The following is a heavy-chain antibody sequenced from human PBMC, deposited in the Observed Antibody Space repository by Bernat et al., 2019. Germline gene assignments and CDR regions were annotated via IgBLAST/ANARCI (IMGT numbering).Heavy chain of an antibody. V-gene: IGHV4-39*01. Sequence: QLQLQESGPGLVKPSETLSLTCTVSAGPISSSSYYWGWIRQPPGKGLEWIGSIYYSGRTYYNPSLKSRVTISIDTSKNQFSLKLSSVTAADTAVYYCARAGAGIAAADFDYWGQGTLVTVSS. CDR3: ARAGAGIAAADFDY. J-gene: IGHJ4*02. CDR2: IYYSGRT. CDR1: AGPISSSSYY. D-gene: IGHD6-13*01.